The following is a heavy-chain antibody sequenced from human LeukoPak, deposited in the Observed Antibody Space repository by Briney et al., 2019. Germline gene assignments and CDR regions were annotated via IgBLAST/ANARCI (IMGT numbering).Heavy chain of an antibody. J-gene: IGHJ6*02. V-gene: IGHV3-74*01. CDR1: GFTFSSYW. CDR2: INSDGSST. D-gene: IGHD1-26*01. Sequence: GGSLRLSCAASGFTFSSYWMHWVRQAPGKGLVWVSRINSDGSSTSYADSVKGRFTISRDNAKNTLYLQMNSLRAEDTAVYYCATGGAHRYYYYGMDVWGQGTTVTVSS. CDR3: ATGGAHRYYYYGMDV.